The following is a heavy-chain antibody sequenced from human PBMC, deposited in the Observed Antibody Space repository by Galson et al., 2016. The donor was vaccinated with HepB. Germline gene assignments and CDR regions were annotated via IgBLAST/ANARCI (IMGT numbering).Heavy chain of an antibody. CDR1: GFPFYLWG. CDR3: ARDLQSHFFDY. J-gene: IGHJ4*02. D-gene: IGHD3-3*02. CDR2: IGHVGNAI. V-gene: IGHV3-33*01. Sequence: SLRLSCAASGFPFYLWGMHWLRQAPGKGLEWLAIIGHVGNAIMYADSVKGRFTISRDNSKNTLYLQMDMLRVEDTAVYYCARDLQSHFFDYWGQGTQVTVSS.